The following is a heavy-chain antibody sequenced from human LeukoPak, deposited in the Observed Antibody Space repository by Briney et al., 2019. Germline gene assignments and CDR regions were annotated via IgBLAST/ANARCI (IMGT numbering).Heavy chain of an antibody. D-gene: IGHD4-23*01. CDR2: IFYTGST. Sequence: SETLSLTCAVSGDSIASTIHYWAWIRQPPGKGLEWIGYIFYTGSTTYNPSLKSRVTISVLTSKNRFSLKLSSVTAADTAVYYCATLTGGDDAFDIWGQGTMVTVSS. CDR3: ATLTGGDDAFDI. J-gene: IGHJ3*02. V-gene: IGHV4-61*05. CDR1: GDSIASTIHY.